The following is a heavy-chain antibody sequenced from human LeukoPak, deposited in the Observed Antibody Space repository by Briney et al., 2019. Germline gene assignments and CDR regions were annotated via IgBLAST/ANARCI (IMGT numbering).Heavy chain of an antibody. CDR1: GFTFSYYA. J-gene: IGHJ4*02. CDR3: AKDVAGYSSG. Sequence: GGSLRLSCAASGFTFSYYAMHWVRQAPGKGLEYVAVITSNGGSTYFANAVQGRFTISRDNPKNTVYLQMGSLRAEDTAVYYCAKDVAGYSSGWGQGTLVTVSS. D-gene: IGHD6-19*01. V-gene: IGHV3-64*01. CDR2: ITSNGGST.